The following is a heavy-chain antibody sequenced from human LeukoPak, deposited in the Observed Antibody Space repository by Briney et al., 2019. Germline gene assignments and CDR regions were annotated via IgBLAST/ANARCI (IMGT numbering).Heavy chain of an antibody. CDR3: ARVTDYGNDAFDI. D-gene: IGHD4-17*01. CDR1: GYTFTGYY. Sequence: ASVKVSCKASGYTFTGYYMHWVRQAPGQGLEWMGWINPNSGGTNYAQKFQGRVTMTRDTSISTAYMELSRLRSDDTAVYYCARVTDYGNDAFDIWGQGTVVTVSS. CDR2: INPNSGGT. V-gene: IGHV1-2*02. J-gene: IGHJ3*02.